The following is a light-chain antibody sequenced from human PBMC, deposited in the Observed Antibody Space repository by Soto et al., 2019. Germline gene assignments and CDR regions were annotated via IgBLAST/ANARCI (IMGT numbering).Light chain of an antibody. CDR1: SSDVGGYNF. CDR2: DVT. J-gene: IGLJ1*01. Sequence: QSALTQPASVSGSPGQSITISCTGTSSDVGGYNFVSWYQHHPGKAPKLIIYDVTNRPSGISNRFSGSKSGNTASLTISGLQAEDGADYYCTSYTSSITYVFGTGTKLTVL. V-gene: IGLV2-14*03. CDR3: TSYTSSITYV.